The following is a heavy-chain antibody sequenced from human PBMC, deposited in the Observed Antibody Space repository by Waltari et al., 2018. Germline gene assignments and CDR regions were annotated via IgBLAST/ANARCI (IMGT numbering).Heavy chain of an antibody. J-gene: IGHJ2*01. Sequence: QVQLQESGPGLVKPSETLSLTCTVSGGSVSSYFWNCIRQPAGKGLEWIGRLYASGSSNYNPSLRSRVTISVDKSSNQFSLKLTSLTAADTAVYYCARSRAGNDGWYFDLWGRGTLVTVSS. CDR3: ARSRAGNDGWYFDL. CDR2: LYASGSS. V-gene: IGHV4-4*07. D-gene: IGHD1-1*01. CDR1: GGSVSSYF.